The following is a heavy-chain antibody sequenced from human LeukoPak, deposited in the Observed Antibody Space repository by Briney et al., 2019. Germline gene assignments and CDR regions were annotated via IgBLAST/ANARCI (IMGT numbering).Heavy chain of an antibody. CDR3: ARDGELGSPADAFDI. V-gene: IGHV3-21*01. CDR1: GFTFSSYS. CDR2: ISGSSNYI. Sequence: GGSLRLSCAASGFTFSSYSMNWVRQAPGKGLEWVSSISGSSNYIYYAGSVKGRFTISRDNAKNSLYLQMNSLRAEDTAVYYCARDGELGSPADAFDIWGQGTMVTVSS. J-gene: IGHJ3*02. D-gene: IGHD1-26*01.